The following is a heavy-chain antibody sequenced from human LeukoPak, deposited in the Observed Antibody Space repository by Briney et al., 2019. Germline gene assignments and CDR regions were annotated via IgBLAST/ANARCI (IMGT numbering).Heavy chain of an antibody. CDR3: AKHPGVGATVGYFDY. J-gene: IGHJ4*02. V-gene: IGHV3-30*18. Sequence: TGGPVRLFCAPSGFPYSSYGMHWVRQAPGKGLEWVALISLYGSNQHYADSVKPRFTISRDNSKHTLYLRMNSLRAEDTAAYYSAKHPGVGATVGYFDYWGQGTLVTVSS. CDR1: GFPYSSYG. D-gene: IGHD1-26*01. CDR2: ISLYGSNQ.